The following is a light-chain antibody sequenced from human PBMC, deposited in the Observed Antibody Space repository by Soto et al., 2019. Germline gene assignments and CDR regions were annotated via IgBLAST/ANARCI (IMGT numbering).Light chain of an antibody. CDR2: EGS. CDR3: CSFAGSITWV. V-gene: IGLV2-23*01. Sequence: QSALTQPASVSGSPGQSITISCTGTSSDVGSYNLVSWYQQHPGKDPKLMIYEGSKRPSGVSNRFSGSKSGNTASLTISGLQAEDEADYYCCSFAGSITWVFGGGTKLTVL. J-gene: IGLJ3*02. CDR1: SSDVGSYNL.